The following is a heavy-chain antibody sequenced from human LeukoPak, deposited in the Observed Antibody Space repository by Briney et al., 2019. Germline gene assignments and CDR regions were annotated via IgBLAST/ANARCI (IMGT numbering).Heavy chain of an antibody. CDR3: ARAGGYYDSGGTLD. D-gene: IGHD3-22*01. CDR2: IYHSGST. V-gene: IGHV4-4*02. CDR1: GGSISSSNW. Sequence: KPSGALSLTCAVSGGSISSSNWWSWVRQPPGKGLEWIGEIYHSGSTNYNPSLKSRVTISVDKSKNQFSLKLSSVTAADTAVYYCARAGGYYDSGGTLDWGQGTLVTVSS. J-gene: IGHJ4*02.